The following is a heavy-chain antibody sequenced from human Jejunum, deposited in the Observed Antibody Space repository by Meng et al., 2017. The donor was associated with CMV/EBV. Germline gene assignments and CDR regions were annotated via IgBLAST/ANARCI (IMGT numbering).Heavy chain of an antibody. J-gene: IGHJ3*02. Sequence: SCAASGFSFSSSAMSWVRQAPGKGPEWVASIKPDGSEIQYVGSLRGRFTVSRDNARKSLYLQMNSLTAEDTAVYYCASGNDFNIWGQGTLVTVSS. CDR2: IKPDGSEI. CDR3: ASGNDFNI. V-gene: IGHV3-7*01. D-gene: IGHD1-1*01. CDR1: GFSFSSSA.